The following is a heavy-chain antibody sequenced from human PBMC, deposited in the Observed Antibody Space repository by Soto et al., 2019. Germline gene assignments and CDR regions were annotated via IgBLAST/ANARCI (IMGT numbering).Heavy chain of an antibody. CDR3: ARESGGYSGYDSPFFDY. V-gene: IGHV4-31*03. J-gene: IGHJ4*02. Sequence: QVQLQESGPGLVKPSQTLSLTCTVSGGSISSGGYYWSWIRQHPGKGLEWIGYIYYSGSTYYNPSLKRRVTISVDTSKNQFSLKLSSVTAADTAVYYCARESGGYSGYDSPFFDYWGQGTLVTVSS. CDR1: GGSISSGGYY. D-gene: IGHD5-12*01. CDR2: IYYSGST.